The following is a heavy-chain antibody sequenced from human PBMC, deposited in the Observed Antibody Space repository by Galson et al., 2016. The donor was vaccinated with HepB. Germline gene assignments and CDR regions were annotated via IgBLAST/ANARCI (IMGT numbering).Heavy chain of an antibody. D-gene: IGHD3-22*01. CDR2: IIPIFGTA. Sequence: SVKVSCKASGGTFSNYAISWVRQAPGQGLEWMGGIIPIFGTANYAQNSQGRVTITADESTSTAYMELSSLRSEDTAVYYCASRAGDYYDNSGYYYYYNYGMDVWGQGTTVTVSS. CDR3: ASRAGDYYDNSGYYYYYNYGMDV. V-gene: IGHV1-69*13. J-gene: IGHJ6*02. CDR1: GGTFSNYA.